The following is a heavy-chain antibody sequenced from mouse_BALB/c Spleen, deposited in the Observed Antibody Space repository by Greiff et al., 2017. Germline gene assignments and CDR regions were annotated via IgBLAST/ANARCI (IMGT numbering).Heavy chain of an antibody. D-gene: IGHD1-1*01. V-gene: IGHV5-17*02. CDR3: ARGGTTVD. CDR1: GFTFSSFG. Sequence: EVQLVESGGGLVQPGGSRKLSCAASGFTFSSFGMHWVRQAPEKGLEWVAYISSGSSTIYYADTVKGRFTISRDNARNILYLQMSSLRSEDTAMYYCARGGTTVDWGQGTLVTVSA. J-gene: IGHJ3*01. CDR2: ISSGSSTI.